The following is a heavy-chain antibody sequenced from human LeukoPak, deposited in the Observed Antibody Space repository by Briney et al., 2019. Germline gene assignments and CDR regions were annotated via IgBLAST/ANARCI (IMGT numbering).Heavy chain of an antibody. CDR2: IHHSGST. Sequence: SETLSLTCTVSGYSFNSGYYWGWIRQAPGKGLEWIGNIHHSGSTYYNPSLKSRVTISVDSSKNEFSLKLNSVTAPDTASYYCAKQRGATPYYFDYWGQGTLVTVSS. J-gene: IGHJ4*02. CDR3: AKQRGATPYYFDY. CDR1: GYSFNSGYY. V-gene: IGHV4-38-2*02. D-gene: IGHD1-26*01.